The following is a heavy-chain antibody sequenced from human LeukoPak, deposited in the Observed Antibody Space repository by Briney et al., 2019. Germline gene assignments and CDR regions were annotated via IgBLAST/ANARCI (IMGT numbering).Heavy chain of an antibody. J-gene: IGHJ6*03. V-gene: IGHV3-7*01. CDR3: ARQVEVAAAVRTYYMDV. D-gene: IGHD6-13*01. CDR1: GGSISISTYY. Sequence: PSETLSLTCTVSGGSISISTYYWGWVRQPPGKGLEWVANIKQDGSEKYYVDSVKGRFTISRDNAKNSLYLQMNSLRAEDTAVYYCARQVEVAAAVRTYYMDVWGKGTTVTISS. CDR2: IKQDGSEK.